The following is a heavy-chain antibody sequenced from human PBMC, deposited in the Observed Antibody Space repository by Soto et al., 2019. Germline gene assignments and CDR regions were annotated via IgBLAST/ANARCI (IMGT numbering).Heavy chain of an antibody. D-gene: IGHD2-2*01. CDR2: IWYDGSNK. J-gene: IGHJ4*02. CDR1: GFTFSSYG. V-gene: IGHV3-33*01. CDR3: ARDGGYCSSTSCYVPYYFDY. Sequence: PGGSLRLSCAASGFTFSSYGMHWVRQAPGKGLEWVAVIWYDGSNKYYADSVKGRFTISRDNSKNTLYLQMNSLRAEDTAVYYCARDGGYCSSTSCYVPYYFDYWGQGTLVTVSS.